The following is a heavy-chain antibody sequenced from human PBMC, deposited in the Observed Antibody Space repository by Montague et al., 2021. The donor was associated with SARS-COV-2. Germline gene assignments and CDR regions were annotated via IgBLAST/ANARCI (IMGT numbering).Heavy chain of an antibody. CDR1: GDSVSRNTAF. J-gene: IGHJ6*02. V-gene: IGHV6-1*01. D-gene: IGHD4-17*01. Sequence: CAISGDSVSRNTAFWNWVRQSPSRGLEFLGRTYYRSKWQNDYAVSVRSRITINPDTSKNQFSLHLNSVTPEDTAVYYCSRGTLRFGMDVWGQGTTVTVS. CDR3: SRGTLRFGMDV. CDR2: TYYRSKWQN.